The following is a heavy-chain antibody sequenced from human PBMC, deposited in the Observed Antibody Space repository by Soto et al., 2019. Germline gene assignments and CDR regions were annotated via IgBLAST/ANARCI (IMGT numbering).Heavy chain of an antibody. D-gene: IGHD1-26*01. Sequence: GESLNISFKCSGYIVTSYWISWVRQMPGKVPEWMGRIDPSDSYTNYSPSFQGHVTISADKSISTAYLQWSSLKASDTAMYYCARSLYSGSYYYYYGMDVWGQGTTVTVSS. CDR1: GYIVTSYW. V-gene: IGHV5-10-1*01. J-gene: IGHJ6*02. CDR2: IDPSDSYT. CDR3: ARSLYSGSYYYYYGMDV.